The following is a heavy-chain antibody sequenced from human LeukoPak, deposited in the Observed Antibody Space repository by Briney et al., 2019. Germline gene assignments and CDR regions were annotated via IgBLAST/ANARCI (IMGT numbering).Heavy chain of an antibody. Sequence: GGSLRLSCAASGLTFSTSPMHWVRQAPGKGLEWVGVISDDGRSKDYADSVKGRFTISRDNSKDTLYLQMNSLRAEDTAVYYCAKRPSDYGDYVSYFDYWGQGTLVTVSS. CDR3: AKRPSDYGDYVSYFDY. V-gene: IGHV3-30*18. CDR2: ISDDGRSK. J-gene: IGHJ4*02. D-gene: IGHD4-17*01. CDR1: GLTFSTSP.